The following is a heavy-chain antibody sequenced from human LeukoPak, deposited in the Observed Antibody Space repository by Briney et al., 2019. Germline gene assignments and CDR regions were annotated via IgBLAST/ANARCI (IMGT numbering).Heavy chain of an antibody. D-gene: IGHD3-9*01. J-gene: IGHJ4*02. Sequence: GESLKISCQGSGYTFTSYWTAWVRQMPGKGLEWMGIIYPGDSDTRYSPSFQCQVTISADKSINTAYLQWSSLKASDPAVYYCAGGGRDTGYSLWGQGTQVTVSS. CDR3: AGGGRDTGYSL. CDR1: GYTFTSYW. V-gene: IGHV5-51*01. CDR2: IYPGDSDT.